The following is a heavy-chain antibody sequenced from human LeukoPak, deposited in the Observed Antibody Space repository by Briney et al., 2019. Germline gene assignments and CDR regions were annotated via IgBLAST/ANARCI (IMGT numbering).Heavy chain of an antibody. CDR1: GYPFTSYG. Sequence: ASVKVSCKASGYPFTSYGISWVRPAPGQGLEWMGWISAYNGNTNYAQKLQGRVTMTTDTSTSTAYMELRSLRSDDTAVYYCARQGRGVTTYYFDYWGQGTLVTVSS. V-gene: IGHV1-18*04. J-gene: IGHJ4*02. CDR3: ARQGRGVTTYYFDY. D-gene: IGHD3-10*01. CDR2: ISAYNGNT.